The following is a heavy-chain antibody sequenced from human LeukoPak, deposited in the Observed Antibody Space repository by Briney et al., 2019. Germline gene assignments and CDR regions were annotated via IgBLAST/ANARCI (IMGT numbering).Heavy chain of an antibody. CDR3: ARDNNGPDY. CDR1: GFTFSAYA. V-gene: IGHV3-7*01. J-gene: IGHJ4*02. Sequence: PGGSLRLSCAASGFTFSAYAMTWVRQAPGKGLEWVANIKQDDSEIYYVDSVKGRFAISRDNAKNSLYLQMNSLRAEDTAVYYCARDNNGPDYWGQGTLVTVSS. D-gene: IGHD2-8*01. CDR2: IKQDDSEI.